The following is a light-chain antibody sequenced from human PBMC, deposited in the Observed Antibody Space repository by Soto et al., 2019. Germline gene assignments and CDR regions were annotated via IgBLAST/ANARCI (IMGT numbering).Light chain of an antibody. V-gene: IGKV3-11*01. CDR2: DAS. J-gene: IGKJ1*01. CDR3: QQRSNWPRT. CDR1: QSVNNY. Sequence: EIVLTQFPATLSLSPGERATLSCRASQSVNNYLAWYQQKPGQVPRLLIYDASNRATGIPARFSGSGSGTDFTLTISRLEPEEFALYYCQQRSNWPRTFGQGTKVDIK.